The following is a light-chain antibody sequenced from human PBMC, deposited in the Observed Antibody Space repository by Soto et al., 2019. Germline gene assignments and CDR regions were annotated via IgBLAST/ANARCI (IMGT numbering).Light chain of an antibody. Sequence: QSALTQPASVSGSPGQSITISCTGTSSDVGGYNYVSWYQQHPGKAPKLMIYDVSNRPSGVSNRFSGSKSGNTASLTISGLQAEEEADYYGSSYTRSRTLYVVFGGGTKLTVL. CDR2: DVS. V-gene: IGLV2-14*01. CDR1: SSDVGGYNY. CDR3: SSYTRSRTLYVV. J-gene: IGLJ2*01.